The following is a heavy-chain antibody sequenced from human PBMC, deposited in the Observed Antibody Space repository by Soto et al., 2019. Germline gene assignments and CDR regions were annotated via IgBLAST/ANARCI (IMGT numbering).Heavy chain of an antibody. J-gene: IGHJ3*02. CDR1: GFTFSSYD. V-gene: IGHV3-13*01. Sequence: EVQLVESGGGLVQPGGSLRLSCAASGFTFSSYDMHWVRQATGKGLEWVSAIGTAGDTYYPGSVKGRFTISRENAKNSLYLQMNSLRAGDTAVYYCARAYSNDAFDIWGQGTMVTVSS. CDR3: ARAYSNDAFDI. D-gene: IGHD4-4*01. CDR2: IGTAGDT.